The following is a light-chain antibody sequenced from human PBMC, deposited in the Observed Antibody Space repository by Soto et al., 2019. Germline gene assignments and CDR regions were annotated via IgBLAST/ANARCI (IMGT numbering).Light chain of an antibody. Sequence: EIVLTQSPAALSVSPGGSATLSCRASQDVMYDLAWYQQKPGQAPRLLVYGASTRATDAPPRFRGSGSGREFSLTISSLQSEDFATYYCQQYRSWPRTFGQGSRVEIK. CDR2: GAS. CDR3: QQYRSWPRT. J-gene: IGKJ1*01. V-gene: IGKV3-15*01. CDR1: QDVMYD.